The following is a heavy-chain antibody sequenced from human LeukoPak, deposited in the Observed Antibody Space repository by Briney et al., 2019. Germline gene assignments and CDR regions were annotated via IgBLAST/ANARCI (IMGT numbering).Heavy chain of an antibody. CDR2: ISGSGGTT. D-gene: IGHD2-2*02. V-gene: IGHV3-23*01. Sequence: PGGSLRLSCVASGFSFGSYAMGWSRQAPGKGLEWVSAISGSGGTTYYADSVKGRFTISRDDAKNTLFLQMNSLRAEDTAVYYCATSDYCSSTSCYRGYFQHWGQGTLVTVSS. CDR3: ATSDYCSSTSCYRGYFQH. CDR1: GFSFGSYA. J-gene: IGHJ1*01.